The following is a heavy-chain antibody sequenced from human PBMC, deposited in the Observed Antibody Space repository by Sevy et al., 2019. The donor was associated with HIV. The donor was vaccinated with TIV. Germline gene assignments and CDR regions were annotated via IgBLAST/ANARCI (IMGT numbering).Heavy chain of an antibody. CDR2: ISGSGDTT. CDR1: GFNFINYG. Sequence: GGSLRLSCAASGFNFINYGMSWVRQAPGKGLEWVSVISGSGDTTNYADSVKGRFVISRDNSKNTMYLQLNSLRAEDTAVYYCARDRATVTTNWFDPWGQGTLVTVSS. V-gene: IGHV3-23*01. CDR3: ARDRATVTTNWFDP. J-gene: IGHJ5*02. D-gene: IGHD4-17*01.